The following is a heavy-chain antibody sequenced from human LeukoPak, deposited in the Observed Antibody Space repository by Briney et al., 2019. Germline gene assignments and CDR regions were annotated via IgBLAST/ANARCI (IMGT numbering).Heavy chain of an antibody. CDR3: AREHKSYGDYPYYFDS. V-gene: IGHV4-30-4*01. D-gene: IGHD4-17*01. CDR1: SDSISSGDYY. CDR2: INKKGGT. J-gene: IGHJ4*02. Sequence: SETLSLTWTVSSDSISSGDYYWSWIRQPAGKGLEFIGYINKKGGTFYNPPLKSRVSISIDTSKNQFSLKLTSVTAADTAVYFCAREHKSYGDYPYYFDSWGQGTLVTVSS.